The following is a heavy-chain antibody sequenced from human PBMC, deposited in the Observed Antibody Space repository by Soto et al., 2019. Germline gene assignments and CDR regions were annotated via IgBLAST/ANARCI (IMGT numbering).Heavy chain of an antibody. CDR1: GYTFTSYG. CDR2: ISAYNGNT. J-gene: IGHJ4*02. CDR3: ARDNYYDSSDYYSLDY. D-gene: IGHD3-22*01. Sequence: ASVKVSCKASGYTFTSYGISWVRQAPGQGLEGMGWISAYNGNTNYAQKLQGRVTMTTDTSTSTAYMELRSLRSEDTAVYYCARDNYYDSSDYYSLDYWGQGTLVTVSS. V-gene: IGHV1-18*01.